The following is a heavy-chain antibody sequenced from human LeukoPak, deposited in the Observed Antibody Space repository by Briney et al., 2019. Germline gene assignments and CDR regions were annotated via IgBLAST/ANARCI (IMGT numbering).Heavy chain of an antibody. J-gene: IGHJ4*02. CDR3: ARVRYTSGRPVDH. CDR1: GFTFSNYL. V-gene: IGHV3-11*01. D-gene: IGHD6-19*01. Sequence: GGSLRLSCVGSGFTFSNYLMNWIRQAPGKGLEWLSYISSSGSTIYYADSVRGRFTISRDNTKNSLYLQMNSLRAEDTAVYYCARVRYTSGRPVDHWGQGTLVTVSS. CDR2: ISSSGSTI.